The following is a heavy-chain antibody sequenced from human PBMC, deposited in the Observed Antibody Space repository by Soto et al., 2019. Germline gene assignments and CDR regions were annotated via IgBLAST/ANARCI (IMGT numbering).Heavy chain of an antibody. D-gene: IGHD6-19*01. J-gene: IGHJ4*02. CDR3: ARASSGWYFDH. V-gene: IGHV4-30-4*01. CDR2: ISYSGST. CDR1: GDSIGSGDYW. Sequence: QVQLQESGPGLVKPSETLSLTCTVSGDSIGSGDYWWSWIRQSPGKGLEWIGYISYSGSTYYGPSLRSRVPLSVDTSKNQFSVRLSSVTASDSAVYYCARASSGWYFDHWGQGTLVTVSS.